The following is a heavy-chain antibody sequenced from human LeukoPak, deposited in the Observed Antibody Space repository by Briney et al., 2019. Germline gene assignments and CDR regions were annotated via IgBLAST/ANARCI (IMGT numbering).Heavy chain of an antibody. D-gene: IGHD1-7*01. V-gene: IGHV1-8*03. CDR2: MNPNSGNT. CDR1: GGTFSSYD. Sequence: ASVKVSCTASGGTFSSYDINWVRQAPGQGLEWMGWMNPNSGNTGYAQKFQGRVTITRNTSISTAYMELSSLRSEDTAVYYCARGAAGWNYHYYYYMDVWGKGTTVTVSS. CDR3: ARGAAGWNYHYYYYMDV. J-gene: IGHJ6*03.